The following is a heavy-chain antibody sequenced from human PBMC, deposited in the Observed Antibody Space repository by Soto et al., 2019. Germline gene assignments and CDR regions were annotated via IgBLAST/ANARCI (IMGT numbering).Heavy chain of an antibody. Sequence: EVQLVESGGGLVQPGGSLRLSCAASGFTFNSYWMTWVRQAPGKGLEWVANIKPDGSEKYYVDSVKGRLTISRDNAKNSLYLQMNSLRAEDTAVYYCTTVTTSSVFAYWGKGALVPVSS. J-gene: IGHJ4*02. CDR3: TTVTTSSVFAY. CDR2: IKPDGSEK. V-gene: IGHV3-7*05. D-gene: IGHD4-17*01. CDR1: GFTFNSYW.